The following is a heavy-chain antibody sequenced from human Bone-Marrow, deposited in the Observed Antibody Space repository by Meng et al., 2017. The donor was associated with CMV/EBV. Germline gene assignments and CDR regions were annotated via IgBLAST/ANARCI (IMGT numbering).Heavy chain of an antibody. D-gene: IGHD6-13*01. CDR3: ARVPGLAAAGYYYYYYGMDV. CDR2: ISYDGSNK. V-gene: IGHV3-30-3*01. J-gene: IGHJ6*02. Sequence: GGSLRLSCAASGFTFSSYAMHWVRQAPGKGLECVAVISYDGSNKYYADSVKGRFIISRDNSKNTLYLQMNSLRAEDTAVYYCARVPGLAAAGYYYYYYGMDVWGQGTTVTVSS. CDR1: GFTFSSYA.